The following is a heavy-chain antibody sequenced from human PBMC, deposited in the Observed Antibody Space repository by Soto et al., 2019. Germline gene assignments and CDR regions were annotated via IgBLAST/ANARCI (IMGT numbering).Heavy chain of an antibody. J-gene: IGHJ6*03. V-gene: IGHV3-48*01. CDR2: ISSSSSTI. CDR1: GFTFSNYG. CDR3: AKDSKGHYYYMDV. Sequence: GGSLRLSCEASGFTFSNYGINWVRQAPGKGLEWVSHISSSSSTIYYAESVKGRFSISRDNAKNTLYLQMNSLRAEDTAVYYCAKDSKGHYYYMDVWGKGTTVTVSS.